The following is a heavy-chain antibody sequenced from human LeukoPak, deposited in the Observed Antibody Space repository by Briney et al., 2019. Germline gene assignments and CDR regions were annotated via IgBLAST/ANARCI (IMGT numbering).Heavy chain of an antibody. CDR2: IKGDETEK. CDR1: GFTFSDYW. D-gene: IGHD4/OR15-4a*01. CDR3: ARPTRGLTTDY. V-gene: IGHV3-7*03. J-gene: IGHJ4*02. Sequence: GGSLRLSCAASGFTFSDYWMHWVRRAPGKGLEWVANIKGDETEKYYVDSVKGRFTISGDNAKNSLFLQMNSLRAEDTAIYYCARPTRGLTTDYWGQGTLVTVSS.